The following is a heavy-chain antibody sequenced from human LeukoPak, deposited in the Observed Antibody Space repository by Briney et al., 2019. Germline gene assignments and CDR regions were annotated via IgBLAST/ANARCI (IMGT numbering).Heavy chain of an antibody. CDR3: HRWTTVTAFDN. Sequence: GGSLRLSCTASGLTFGDYAVTWVRQGPGKGLEWVASFTGRHYGGTTEYAASVRGRFTISIDDSKTIAYLHMNRLTIEDTATYYCHRWTTVTAFDNWGQGTLVIVSS. D-gene: IGHD4-17*01. J-gene: IGHJ4*02. V-gene: IGHV3-49*04. CDR2: FTGRHYGGTT. CDR1: GLTFGDYA.